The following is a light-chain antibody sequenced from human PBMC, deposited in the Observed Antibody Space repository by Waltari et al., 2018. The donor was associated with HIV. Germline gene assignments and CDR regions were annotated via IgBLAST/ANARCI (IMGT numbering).Light chain of an antibody. Sequence: QSALPQPASVSGSPGQSITISCAGTSSDVGCSNYVSWYQQHPGKAPKLMIYEVSNRPSGVSKRFSGSKSGNTASLTIAGLQAEDEADYYCSSYTSSSVLFGGGTKVTVL. J-gene: IGLJ2*01. CDR3: SSYTSSSVL. CDR2: EVS. V-gene: IGLV2-14*01. CDR1: SSDVGCSNY.